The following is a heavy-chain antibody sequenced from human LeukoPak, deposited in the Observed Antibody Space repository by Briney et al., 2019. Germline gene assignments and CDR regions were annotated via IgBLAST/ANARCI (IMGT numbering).Heavy chain of an antibody. V-gene: IGHV3-7*01. D-gene: IGHD6-19*01. CDR1: GFTLSSYA. J-gene: IGHJ4*02. CDR2: IKQDGSEK. Sequence: GGSLRLSCAASGFTLSSYAMSWVRQAPGKALEWLANIKQDGSEKYYVDSGKGRFTISRDNAKNSLYLQMNSLRAEDTAVYYCARMYSSGSFGGYYFDYWGQGTLVTVSS. CDR3: ARMYSSGSFGGYYFDY.